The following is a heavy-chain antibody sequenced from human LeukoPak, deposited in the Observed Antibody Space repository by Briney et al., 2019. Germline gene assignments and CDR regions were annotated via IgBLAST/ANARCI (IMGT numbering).Heavy chain of an antibody. J-gene: IGHJ4*02. CDR3: ARDLVGRLVDY. D-gene: IGHD2-2*01. V-gene: IGHV3-11*05. Sequence: GGSLRLSCAASGFTFSDYYMSWIRQAPGKGLEWVSYISSSSSYTNYADSVKGRFTISRDNAKNSLYLQMNSLRAEDTAVYYCARDLVGRLVDYWGQGTLVTVSS. CDR1: GFTFSDYY. CDR2: ISSSSSYT.